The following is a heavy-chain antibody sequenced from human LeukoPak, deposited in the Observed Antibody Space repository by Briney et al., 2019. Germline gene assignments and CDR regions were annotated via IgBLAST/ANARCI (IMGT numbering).Heavy chain of an antibody. CDR3: ARDSSSSWYGGMDV. CDR1: GCSISSSSYY. CDR2: IYYSGGT. J-gene: IGHJ6*02. Sequence: SETLSLTCTVSGCSISSSSYYWGWIRQPPGKGLEWIGSIYYSGGTYYNPSLKSRVTISVDTSRNQFSLKLSSVTAADTAVYYCARDSSSSWYGGMDVWGQGTTVTVSS. D-gene: IGHD6-13*01. V-gene: IGHV4-39*07.